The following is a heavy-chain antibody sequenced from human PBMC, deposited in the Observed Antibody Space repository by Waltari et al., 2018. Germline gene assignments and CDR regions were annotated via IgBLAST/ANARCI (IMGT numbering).Heavy chain of an antibody. CDR3: ARDITVFGVVIRRYFDL. CDR1: GFTVSSNY. J-gene: IGHJ2*01. CDR2: IYSGGNT. V-gene: IGHV3-53*01. D-gene: IGHD3-3*01. Sequence: EVQLVVSGGGLIQPGGSLRLSCAASGFTVSSNYMSGVRQAPGKGLEWVSLIYSGGNTYYADSVKGRFTISRDNSKNTIYLQMNSLTAEDTAVYYCARDITVFGVVIRRYFDLWGRGTLVTVSS.